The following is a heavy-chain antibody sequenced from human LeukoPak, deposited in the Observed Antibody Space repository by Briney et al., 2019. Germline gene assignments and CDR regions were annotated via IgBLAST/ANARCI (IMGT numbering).Heavy chain of an antibody. CDR3: ARGRYESTRLSAYYYYYMDV. V-gene: IGHV4-61*05. J-gene: IGHJ6*03. CDR2: IYTSGST. CDR1: GGSISSSSYY. D-gene: IGHD1-14*01. Sequence: PSETLSLTCTVSGGSISSSSYYWGWIRQPPGKGLEWIGRIYTSGSTIYNPSLKSRVTMSVDTSKNQFSLKLSSVAAADTAVYYCARGRYESTRLSAYYYYYMDVWGKGTTVTVSS.